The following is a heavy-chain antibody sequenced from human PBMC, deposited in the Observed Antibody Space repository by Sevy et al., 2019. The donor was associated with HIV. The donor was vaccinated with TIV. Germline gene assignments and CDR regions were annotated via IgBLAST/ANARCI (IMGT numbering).Heavy chain of an antibody. Sequence: GGSLRLSCAASGFTFSNYALTWVRQAPGKGLDWVSSITGSITTIYYADSVKGRFTVSRDNSNNTLYLHINSLRAEDTAVYYCARDGLYGGNFEYFQHWGQGTLVTVSS. CDR1: GFTFSNYA. V-gene: IGHV3-23*01. CDR2: ITGSITTI. D-gene: IGHD4-17*01. J-gene: IGHJ1*01. CDR3: ARDGLYGGNFEYFQH.